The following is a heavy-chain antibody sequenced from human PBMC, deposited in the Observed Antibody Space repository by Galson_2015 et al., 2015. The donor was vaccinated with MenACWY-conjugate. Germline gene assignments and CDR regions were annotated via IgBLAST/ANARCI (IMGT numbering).Heavy chain of an antibody. J-gene: IGHJ4*02. CDR3: TRTSSPGY. D-gene: IGHD2-2*01. CDR2: ISSSGSAI. CDR1: GFSFSSFG. V-gene: IGHV3-48*01. Sequence: CAASGFSFSSFGMNWVRQAPGKGLEWVSYISSSGSAISYADSVKGRFTISRDNARNSLYLQMNSLRVEDTAVYYCTRTSSPGYWGQGTLVTVSS.